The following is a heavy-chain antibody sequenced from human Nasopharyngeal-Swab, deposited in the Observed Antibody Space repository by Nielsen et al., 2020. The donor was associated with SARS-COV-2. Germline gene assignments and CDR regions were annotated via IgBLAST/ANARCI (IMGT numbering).Heavy chain of an antibody. V-gene: IGHV3-21*01. CDR1: GFRDYS. CDR2: ISSSSSDI. J-gene: IGHJ6*02. Sequence: GESLKISCVDSGFRDYSMNWVRQAPGQGLEWVSSISSSSSDIYYADSVKGRFTISRDSAKNSLYLQMNNLRAEDTAVYYCARAFGGGYYYGMDVWGQGTTVTVSS. D-gene: IGHD3-10*01. CDR3: ARAFGGGYYYGMDV.